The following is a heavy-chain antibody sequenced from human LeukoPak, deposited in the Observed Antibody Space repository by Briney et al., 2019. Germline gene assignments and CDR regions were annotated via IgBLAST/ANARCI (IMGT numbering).Heavy chain of an antibody. V-gene: IGHV3-7*03. CDR1: GFTFSSYW. D-gene: IGHD3-10*01. J-gene: IGHJ5*02. CDR3: AKSGRPYSSNWFDP. Sequence: PGGSLRLSCAASGFTFSSYWMSWVRQAPGKGLEWVANIKQDGSEKYYVDSVKGRFTISRDNSKNTLYLQMNSLRAEDTAVYYCAKSGRPYSSNWFDPWGQGTLVTVSS. CDR2: IKQDGSEK.